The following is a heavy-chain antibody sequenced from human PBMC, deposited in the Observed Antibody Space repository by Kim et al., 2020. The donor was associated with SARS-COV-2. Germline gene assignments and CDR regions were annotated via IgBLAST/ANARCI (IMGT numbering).Heavy chain of an antibody. J-gene: IGHJ4*02. CDR1: GFTFSSYG. D-gene: IGHD3-3*01. CDR3: ARAFWSGYYLFDY. CDR2: IWYDGSNK. V-gene: IGHV3-33*01. Sequence: GGSLRLSCAASGFTFSSYGMHWVRQAPGKGLEWVAVIWYDGSNKYYADSVKGRFTISRDNSKNTLYLQMNSLRAEDTAVYYCARAFWSGYYLFDYWGQGTLVTVSS.